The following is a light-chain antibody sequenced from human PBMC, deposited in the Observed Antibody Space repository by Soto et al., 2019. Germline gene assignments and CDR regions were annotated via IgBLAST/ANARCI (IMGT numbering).Light chain of an antibody. CDR3: QQYNNWPPDRT. J-gene: IGKJ1*01. CDR2: GAS. V-gene: IGKV3-15*01. Sequence: EIVMTQSPATLSVSPGERATLSCRASQSVSSNLAWYQQKPGQAPRLLIYGASTMATGIPARFSGSGSGTEFTLSISSLQSDDFAIYLCQQYNNWPPDRTFGQGTKVEIK. CDR1: QSVSSN.